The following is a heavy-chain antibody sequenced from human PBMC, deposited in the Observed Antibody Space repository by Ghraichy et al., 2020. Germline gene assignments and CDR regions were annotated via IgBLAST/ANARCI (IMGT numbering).Heavy chain of an antibody. J-gene: IGHJ4*02. CDR3: ARGSTMVRGVPGFDY. Sequence: LSLTCAASGFTFSSYTMNWVRQAPGKGLEWVSSFSSSSSFIYYGDSVKGRFTISRDNAKNSLYLQMNSLRAEDTAVYYCARGSTMVRGVPGFDYWGQGTLGTVSS. D-gene: IGHD3-10*01. CDR2: FSSSSSFI. V-gene: IGHV3-21*01. CDR1: GFTFSSYT.